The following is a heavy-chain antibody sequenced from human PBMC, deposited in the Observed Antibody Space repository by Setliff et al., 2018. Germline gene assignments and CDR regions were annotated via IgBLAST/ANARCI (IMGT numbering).Heavy chain of an antibody. Sequence: GGSLRLSCVASGFIFNNAWLSWVRQPPGKGLEWVGHIKSKTDGGTTDYAAPVKGRFTISRDDSKNTLYLQMNSLNTADTAVYYCTTDKCCGAPVYFYYGMDVWGQGTTVTVSS. V-gene: IGHV3-15*01. J-gene: IGHJ6*02. CDR2: IKSKTDGGTT. CDR3: TTDKCCGAPVYFYYGMDV. CDR1: GFIFNNAW. D-gene: IGHD2-15*01.